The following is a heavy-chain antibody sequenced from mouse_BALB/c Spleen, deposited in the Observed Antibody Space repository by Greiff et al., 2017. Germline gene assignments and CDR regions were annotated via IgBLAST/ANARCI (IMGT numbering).Heavy chain of an antibody. Sequence: EVKVVESGGGLVKPGGSLKLSCAASGFTFSSYAMSWVRQSPEKRLEWVAEISSGGSYTYYPDTVTGRFTISRDNAKNTLYLEMSSLRSEDTAMYYCARDYYGSSYGYYAMDYWGQGTSVTVSS. J-gene: IGHJ4*01. CDR1: GFTFSSYA. CDR2: ISSGGSYT. V-gene: IGHV5-9-4*01. CDR3: ARDYYGSSYGYYAMDY. D-gene: IGHD1-1*01.